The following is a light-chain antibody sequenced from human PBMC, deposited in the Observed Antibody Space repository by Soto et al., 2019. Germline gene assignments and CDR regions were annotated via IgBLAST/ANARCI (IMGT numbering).Light chain of an antibody. V-gene: IGLV2-14*01. Sequence: QSALTQPGSVSGSPGQSITISCTVTSSDVGAYNYVSWYQQHPGKAPKLMIYEVTNRPSGVSTRFSGSKSGNTASLTISGLQAEDEADYYCCSFTSGNTAYVFGTGTKVTVL. CDR3: CSFTSGNTAYV. CDR2: EVT. J-gene: IGLJ1*01. CDR1: SSDVGAYNY.